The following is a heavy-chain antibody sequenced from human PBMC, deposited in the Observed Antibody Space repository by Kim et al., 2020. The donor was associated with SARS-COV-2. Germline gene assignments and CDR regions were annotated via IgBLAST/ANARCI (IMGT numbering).Heavy chain of an antibody. D-gene: IGHD2-15*01. V-gene: IGHV1-69*13. J-gene: IGHJ3*02. CDR1: GGTFSSYA. Sequence: SVKVSCKASGGTFSSYAISWVRQAPGQGLEWMGGIIPIFGTANYAQKFQGRVTITADESTITAYMELSSLRSEDTAVYYCARGILTPPDAFGIWGQGTMVTVSS. CDR2: IIPIFGTA. CDR3: ARGILTPPDAFGI.